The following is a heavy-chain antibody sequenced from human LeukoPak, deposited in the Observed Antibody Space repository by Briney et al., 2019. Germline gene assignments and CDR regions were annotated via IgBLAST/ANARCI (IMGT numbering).Heavy chain of an antibody. CDR3: TRRLRTYFDY. CDR2: IYLSANT. CDR1: GGPISAYY. V-gene: IGHV4-4*09. Sequence: SETLSLTCTVSGGPISAYYWNWVRQPPGKGLEWIGYIYLSANTNYNPSLKSRVTISVDTSKNQFSLRLTSVTAADTAVYYCTRRLRTYFDYWAREPWSPSPQ. J-gene: IGHJ4*02.